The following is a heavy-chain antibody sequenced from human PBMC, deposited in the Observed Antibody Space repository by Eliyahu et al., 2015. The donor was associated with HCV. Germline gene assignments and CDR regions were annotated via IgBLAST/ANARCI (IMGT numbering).Heavy chain of an antibody. V-gene: IGHV4-59*01. CDR1: GXSITTXX. D-gene: IGHD6-19*01. Sequence: QVQLQESGPGLVKPSETLSLTCTVXGXSITTXXWRWIRQPPGKGLEWIGYIHYSGSTNYNPSLKSRVTISVDTSKNQFSLKLTSVTAADTAVYYCASGGGGIAVAGTGGWFDPWGQGTLVTVSS. CDR3: ASGGGGIAVAGTGGWFDP. CDR2: IHYSGST. J-gene: IGHJ5*02.